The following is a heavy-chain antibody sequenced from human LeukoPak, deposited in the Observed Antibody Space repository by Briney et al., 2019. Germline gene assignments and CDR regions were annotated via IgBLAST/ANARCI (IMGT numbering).Heavy chain of an antibody. V-gene: IGHV1-18*01. CDR3: ARGGGITARPTQTDY. CDR1: GYTFTSYG. J-gene: IGHJ4*02. CDR2: ISAYNGNT. Sequence: ASVKVSCKASGYTFTSYGISWVRQAPGQGLQWMGWISAYNGNTNYAQSLQGRVTMTTDTSTSTGYMELRSLRSDDTAVYYCARGGGITARPTQTDYWGQGTLVTVSS. D-gene: IGHD6-6*01.